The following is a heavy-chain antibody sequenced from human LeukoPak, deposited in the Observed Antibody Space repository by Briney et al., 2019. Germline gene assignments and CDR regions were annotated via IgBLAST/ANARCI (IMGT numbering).Heavy chain of an antibody. CDR1: GFTFSSYS. CDR2: ISSRSRNI. D-gene: IGHD4-17*01. Sequence: GGSLRLSCAASGFTFSSYSMNWVRQAPGKGLEWVSSISSRSRNIYYADSVKGRFTISRDNAKNSLYLQMNSLRAEDTAVYYCARDADYGDYYFDYWGQGTLVTVSS. V-gene: IGHV3-21*01. CDR3: ARDADYGDYYFDY. J-gene: IGHJ4*02.